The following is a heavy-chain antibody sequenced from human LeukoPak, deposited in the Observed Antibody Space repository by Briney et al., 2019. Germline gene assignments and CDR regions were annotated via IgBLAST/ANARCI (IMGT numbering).Heavy chain of an antibody. J-gene: IGHJ4*02. CDR3: ARVPSYGEDYSFDY. CDR1: GYTFTGYY. Sequence: ASVKVSCKASGYTFTGYYMHWVRQAPGQGLEWMGWINPNSGGTNYAQKFQGRVTMTRDTSISTAYMELSRLRSDDTAVYYCARVPSYGEDYSFDYWGQGTLVSVSS. V-gene: IGHV1-2*02. D-gene: IGHD4-17*01. CDR2: INPNSGGT.